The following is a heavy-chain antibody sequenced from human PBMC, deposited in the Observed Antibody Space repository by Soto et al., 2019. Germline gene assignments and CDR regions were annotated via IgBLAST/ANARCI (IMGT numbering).Heavy chain of an antibody. CDR3: ARAPVIEVTTNWFDP. Sequence: QITLKESGPTLVKPTQTLTLTCTFSGLPLSTSEVGVGWISQPPETALQWLALIYWDDYKRYSPSLKIKLTITEDPTKNQVVLSMTNLYPVDTATYYCARAPVIEVTTNWFDPGVQGMLVTVSA. V-gene: IGHV2-5*02. J-gene: IGHJ5*02. CDR1: GLPLSTSEVG. D-gene: IGHD6-19*01. CDR2: IYWDDYK.